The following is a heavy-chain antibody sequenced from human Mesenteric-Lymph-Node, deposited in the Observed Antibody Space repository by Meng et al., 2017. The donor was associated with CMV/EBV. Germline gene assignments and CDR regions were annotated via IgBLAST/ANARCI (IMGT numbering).Heavy chain of an antibody. J-gene: IGHJ6*02. Sequence: GGSLRLSCAGSGFRVSYHSVDWVRQAPGKGLEWVSAISGSGGSTYYADSVKGRFTISRDNSKNTLYLQMNSPRAEDTAVYYCARGRGPWGYYGMDVWGQGTTVTVSS. CDR1: GFRVSYHS. CDR2: ISGSGGST. CDR3: ARGRGPWGYYGMDV. V-gene: IGHV3-23*01. D-gene: IGHD3-16*01.